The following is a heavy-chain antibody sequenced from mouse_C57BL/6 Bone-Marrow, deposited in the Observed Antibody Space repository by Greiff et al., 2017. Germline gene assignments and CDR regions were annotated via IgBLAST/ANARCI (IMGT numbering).Heavy chain of an antibody. CDR1: GYTFTSYW. D-gene: IGHD2-3*01. CDR2: IDPSDSYT. CDR3: ASIDGYYWYFDV. J-gene: IGHJ1*03. Sequence: QVQLQQPGAELVRPGTSVKLSCKASGYTFTSYWMHWVKQRPGQGLEWIGVIDPSDSYTNYNQKFKGKATLTVDTSSSTAYMQLSSLTSEDSAVYYCASIDGYYWYFDVWGTGTTVTVSS. V-gene: IGHV1-59*01.